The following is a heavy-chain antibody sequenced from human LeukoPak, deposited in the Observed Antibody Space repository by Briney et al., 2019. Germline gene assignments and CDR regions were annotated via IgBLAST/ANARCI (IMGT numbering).Heavy chain of an antibody. J-gene: IGHJ4*02. V-gene: IGHV3-74*01. D-gene: IGHD2-2*01. CDR3: ASSTQISKYADY. CDR2: INSDGSIT. Sequence: PGGPLRLSCAASGFTFSSYWMHWVRQAPGKGLVWVSRINSDGSITTYADSVRGRFTISRDNAKSTLYLQMNSLRAEDTAVYYCASSTQISKYADYWGQGALVTVSS. CDR1: GFTFSSYW.